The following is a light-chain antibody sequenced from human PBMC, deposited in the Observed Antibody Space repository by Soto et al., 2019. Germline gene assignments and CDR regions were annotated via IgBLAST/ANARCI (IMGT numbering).Light chain of an antibody. J-gene: IGKJ1*01. CDR1: QSVSSY. V-gene: IGKV3-20*01. Sequence: EIVLTQSPATLSLSPGEIATLSFRASQSVSSYLAWYQQKPGQAPRLLIYGASNRATGIPDRFSGSGSGTDFTLTISRLEPEDFAVYYCQQYGSSPRTFGQGTKVDIK. CDR2: GAS. CDR3: QQYGSSPRT.